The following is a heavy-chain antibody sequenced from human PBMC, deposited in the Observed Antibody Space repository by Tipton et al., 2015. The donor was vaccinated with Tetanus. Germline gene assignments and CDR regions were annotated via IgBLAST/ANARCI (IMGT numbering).Heavy chain of an antibody. J-gene: IGHJ4*02. Sequence: TLSLTCAVYGASFSDYYWSWIRQAPGKGLEWIGEINHSGNTNHNPSLKSRVTLSVDTSKNQFSLKLSSVTAADTAIYYCAREVPAAGHFDSWGQGTLATVSS. CDR1: GASFSDYY. CDR2: INHSGNT. V-gene: IGHV4-34*01. D-gene: IGHD2-2*01. CDR3: AREVPAAGHFDS.